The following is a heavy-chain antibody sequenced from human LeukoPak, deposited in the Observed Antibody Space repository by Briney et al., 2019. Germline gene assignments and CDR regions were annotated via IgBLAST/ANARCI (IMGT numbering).Heavy chain of an antibody. CDR3: TTSLAYCVGDCYPTR. Sequence: GGSLRLSCAASGFSFSSYGMSWVRQAPGKGLEWVGRIKSKTVGGTTDYAALVKGRFTISRDDSKNTLYLQMDSLKTEDTAVYYCTTSLAYCVGDCYPTRWGQGTLVTVSS. D-gene: IGHD2-21*02. V-gene: IGHV3-15*01. CDR2: IKSKTVGGTT. J-gene: IGHJ4*02. CDR1: GFSFSSYG.